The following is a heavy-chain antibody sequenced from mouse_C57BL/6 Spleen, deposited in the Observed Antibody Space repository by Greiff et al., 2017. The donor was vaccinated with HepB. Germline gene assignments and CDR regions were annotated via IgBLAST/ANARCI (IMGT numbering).Heavy chain of an antibody. CDR2: ISDGGSYT. J-gene: IGHJ2*01. V-gene: IGHV5-4*01. Sequence: EVQVVESGGGLVKPGGSLKLSCAASGFTFSSYAMSWVRQTPEKRLEWVATISDGGSYTYYPDNVKGRFTISRDNAKNNLYLQMSHLKSEDTAMYYCARDFTTVVAPYLDYWGQGTTLTVSS. D-gene: IGHD1-1*01. CDR1: GFTFSSYA. CDR3: ARDFTTVVAPYLDY.